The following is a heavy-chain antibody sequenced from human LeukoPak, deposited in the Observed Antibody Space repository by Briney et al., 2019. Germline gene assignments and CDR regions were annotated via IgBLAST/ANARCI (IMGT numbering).Heavy chain of an antibody. D-gene: IGHD3-10*01. J-gene: IGHJ5*02. CDR1: GYTFTSYG. CDR3: ARMPRVLWFGEQDHPVDWFDP. V-gene: IGHV1-8*02. Sequence: RASVKVSCKASGYTFTSYGISWVRQATGQGLEWMGWMNPNSGNTGYAQKFQGRVTMTRNTSISTAYMELSSLRSEDTAVYYCARMPRVLWFGEQDHPVDWFDPWGQGTLVTVSS. CDR2: MNPNSGNT.